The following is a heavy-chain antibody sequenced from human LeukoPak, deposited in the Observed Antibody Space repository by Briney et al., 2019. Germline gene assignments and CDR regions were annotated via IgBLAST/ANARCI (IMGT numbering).Heavy chain of an antibody. V-gene: IGHV1-18*01. J-gene: IGHJ5*02. CDR2: ISAYNGNT. D-gene: IGHD6-13*01. Sequence: ASVKVSCKASGYTFTSYGISWVRQAPGQGLEWMGWISAYNGNTNYARKLQGRVTMTTDTSTSTAYMELRSLRSDDTAVYYCARVRRYSSSWYNWFDPWGQGTLVTVSS. CDR3: ARVRRYSSSWYNWFDP. CDR1: GYTFTSYG.